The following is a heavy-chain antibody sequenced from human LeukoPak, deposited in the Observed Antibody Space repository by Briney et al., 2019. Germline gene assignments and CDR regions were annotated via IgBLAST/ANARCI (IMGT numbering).Heavy chain of an antibody. J-gene: IGHJ4*02. CDR1: GFTFSSYG. Sequence: GGALRLSCAASGFTFSSYGMHWVRQAPGRGLEWVAFIRSDGSSKYYVDAVKGRFTSSRDDSKNTLYLEMNSLRVEDTAVYYCAKGDSTSPGGGYWGQGTLVTVSS. CDR2: IRSDGSSK. CDR3: AKGDSTSPGGGY. D-gene: IGHD3-16*01. V-gene: IGHV3-30*02.